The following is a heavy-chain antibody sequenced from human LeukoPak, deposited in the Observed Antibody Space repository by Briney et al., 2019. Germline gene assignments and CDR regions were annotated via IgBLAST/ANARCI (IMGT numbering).Heavy chain of an antibody. D-gene: IGHD1-1*01. CDR1: GGSISSGGYY. CDR2: IYYSGST. Sequence: PSQTLSLTCTVSGGSISSGGYYWSWIRQHPGKGLEWIGYIYYSGSTYYNPSLKSRVTISVDTSKNQFSLKLSSVTAADTAVYCCASSPANYWSESDDAFDIWGQGTMVTVSS. V-gene: IGHV4-31*03. J-gene: IGHJ3*02. CDR3: ASSPANYWSESDDAFDI.